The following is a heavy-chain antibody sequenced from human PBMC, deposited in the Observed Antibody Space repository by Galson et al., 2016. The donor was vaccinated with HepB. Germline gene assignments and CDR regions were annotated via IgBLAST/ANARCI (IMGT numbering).Heavy chain of an antibody. CDR1: GYTFTRYG. Sequence: SVKVSCKASGYTFTRYGISWVRQAPGQGLEWMGWISAYKGDTNYAQNFQGRVTITADESTNTASMELISLRSEDTAVYFCARSYYMSTEGYRPFDSWSQGTLVTVSS. V-gene: IGHV1-18*01. CDR2: ISAYKGDT. D-gene: IGHD5-18*01. J-gene: IGHJ4*02. CDR3: ARSYYMSTEGYRPFDS.